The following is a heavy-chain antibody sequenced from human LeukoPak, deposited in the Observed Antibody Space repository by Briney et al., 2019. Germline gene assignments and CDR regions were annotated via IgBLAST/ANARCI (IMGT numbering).Heavy chain of an antibody. CDR1: GYSFSTYW. CDR2: IYPGDSDT. CDR3: ARLAQPLWSGLGLAY. V-gene: IGHV5-51*01. Sequence: GESLKISCNGAGYSFSTYWIACVRQMPAKGVEWRGSIYPGDSDTKYSSSFQGPVTLSEDQSVNAAFTQWSRLKASDAALYYCARLAQPLWSGLGLAYWGQGPRVTISS. J-gene: IGHJ4*02. D-gene: IGHD2-21*01.